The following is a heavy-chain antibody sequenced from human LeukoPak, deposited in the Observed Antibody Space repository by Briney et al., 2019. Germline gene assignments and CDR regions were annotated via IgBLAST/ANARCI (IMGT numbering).Heavy chain of an antibody. CDR2: INHSGST. D-gene: IGHD2-21*02. CDR1: GGSFSGYY. J-gene: IGHJ5*02. Sequence: SETLSLTCAVYGGSFSGYYWSWIRQPPGKGLEWIGEINHSGSTNYNPSLKSRVTISVDTSKNQFPLKLSSVTAADTAVYYCARHLMRRVTAMTDWFDPWAREPWSPSPQ. V-gene: IGHV4-34*01. CDR3: ARHLMRRVTAMTDWFDP.